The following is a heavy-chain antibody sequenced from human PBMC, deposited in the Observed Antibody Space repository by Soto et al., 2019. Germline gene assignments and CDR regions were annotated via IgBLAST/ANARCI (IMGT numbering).Heavy chain of an antibody. V-gene: IGHV1-69*13. Sequence: ALVKVSCKASGGTFSSYAISWVRQAPGRGLEWMGGIIPIFGTASYAQKFQGRVTITADESTSTAYMELSSLRSEDTAVYYCASPNPTEGAGYYHAFDIWGQGTMVTVSS. CDR1: GGTFSSYA. J-gene: IGHJ3*02. CDR3: ASPNPTEGAGYYHAFDI. D-gene: IGHD3-9*01. CDR2: IIPIFGTA.